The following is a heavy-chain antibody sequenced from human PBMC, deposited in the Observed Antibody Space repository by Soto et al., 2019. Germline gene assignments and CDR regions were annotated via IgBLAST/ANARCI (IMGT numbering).Heavy chain of an antibody. J-gene: IGHJ4*02. Sequence: PGGSLRLSCAASGFTFEDYAMHWVRQAPGKGLEWVSGISWNSGSIGYADSVKGRFTISRDNAKNSLYLQMNSLRAEDTALYYCAKVPHYDILTGYYFDYWGQGTLVTVSS. CDR3: AKVPHYDILTGYYFDY. CDR1: GFTFEDYA. CDR2: ISWNSGSI. D-gene: IGHD3-9*01. V-gene: IGHV3-9*01.